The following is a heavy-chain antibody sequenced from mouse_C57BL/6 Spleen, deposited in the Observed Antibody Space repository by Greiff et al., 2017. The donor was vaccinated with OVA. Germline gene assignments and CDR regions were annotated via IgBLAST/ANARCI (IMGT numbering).Heavy chain of an antibody. CDR3: ARRDSSGYDGY. CDR2: IYPRSGNT. CDR1: GYTFTSYG. Sequence: VKVVESGAELARPGASVKLSCKASGYTFTSYGISWVKQRTGQGLEWIGEIYPRSGNTYYNEKFKGKATLTADKSSSTAYMELRSLTSEDSAVYFCARRDSSGYDGYWGQGTTLTVSS. V-gene: IGHV1-81*01. D-gene: IGHD3-2*02. J-gene: IGHJ2*01.